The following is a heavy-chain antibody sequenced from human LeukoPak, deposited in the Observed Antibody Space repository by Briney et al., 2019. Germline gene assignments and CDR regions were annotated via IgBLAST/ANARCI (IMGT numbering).Heavy chain of an antibody. CDR2: ISYDESNK. J-gene: IGHJ4*02. CDR1: GFTFSSYG. V-gene: IGHV3-30*03. Sequence: GGSLRLSCAASGFTFSSYGMHWVRQAPGKGLEWVAVISYDESNKWYADSVKGRFTISRDNAKNSLYLQMNSLRAEDTAVYYCARAGFWSGYYEGDYWGQGTLVTVSS. CDR3: ARAGFWSGYYEGDY. D-gene: IGHD3-3*01.